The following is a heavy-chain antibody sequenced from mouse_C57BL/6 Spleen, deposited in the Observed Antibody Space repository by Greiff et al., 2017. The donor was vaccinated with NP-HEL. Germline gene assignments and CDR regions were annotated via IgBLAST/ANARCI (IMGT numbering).Heavy chain of an antibody. J-gene: IGHJ3*01. V-gene: IGHV5-9*01. CDR2: ISGGGGNT. Sequence: EVQRVESGGGLVKPGGSLKLSCAASGFTFSSYTMSWVRQTPEKRLEWVATISGGGGNTYYPDSVKGRFTISRDIAKNTLYLQMSSLRSEDTALYYCARHRELFAYWGQGTLVTVSA. CDR3: ARHRELFAY. CDR1: GFTFSSYT.